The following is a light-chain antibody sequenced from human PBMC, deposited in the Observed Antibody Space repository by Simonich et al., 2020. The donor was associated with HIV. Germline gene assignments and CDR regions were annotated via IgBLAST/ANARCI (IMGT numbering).Light chain of an antibody. CDR1: QSINSY. J-gene: IGKJ4*01. CDR2: TAS. CDR3: QQTNSFLLT. Sequence: DIQMTQSPSSLSASVGDRVTITCRASQSINSYLNWYQQKPGKAPKLLIFTASSLQSGVPSRFSGSGSGTEFTLTISSLQPDDFATYYCQQTNSFLLTFGGGTKVEIK. V-gene: IGKV1-39*01.